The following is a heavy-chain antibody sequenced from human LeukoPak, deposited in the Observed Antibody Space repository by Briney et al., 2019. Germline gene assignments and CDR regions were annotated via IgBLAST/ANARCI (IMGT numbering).Heavy chain of an antibody. V-gene: IGHV3-23*01. CDR3: ARHTGSGYYYGN. CDR2: ISGSGDST. CDR1: GFTFSSNA. D-gene: IGHD3-22*01. J-gene: IGHJ4*02. Sequence: GGSLRLSCAASGFTFSSNAMSWVRQAPGKGLEWVSAISGSGDSTFYADSVKGRFTITRDNSKNTLYLQMNSLRAEDTAVYYCARHTGSGYYYGNWGQGTLVTVSS.